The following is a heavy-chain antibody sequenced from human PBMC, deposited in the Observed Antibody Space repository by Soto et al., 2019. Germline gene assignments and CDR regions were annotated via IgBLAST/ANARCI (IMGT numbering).Heavy chain of an antibody. Sequence: LSLTCAVSGGSLSSSAYSWSWIRQPPGKGLEWIGFIYQSGSTYYNPSLKSRATMSLDRPKNQFSLKLSSVTAADTAVYYCAREPLFYDSDGFSWDDAFDIWGQGTMVTVSS. CDR3: AREPLFYDSDGFSWDDAFDI. J-gene: IGHJ3*02. V-gene: IGHV4-30-2*01. CDR1: GGSLSSSAYS. D-gene: IGHD3-22*01. CDR2: IYQSGST.